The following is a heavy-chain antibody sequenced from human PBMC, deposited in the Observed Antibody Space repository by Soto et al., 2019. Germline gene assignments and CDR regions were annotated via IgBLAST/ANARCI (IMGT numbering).Heavy chain of an antibody. V-gene: IGHV3-33*01. CDR3: ARDYYDSSGYLPSLYYYYYGMEV. J-gene: IGHJ6*02. CDR2: IWYDGSNK. Sequence: PGWSLRLSCAASGFTFSSYGMHWVRHAPGKGLEWVAVIWYDGSNKYYADSVKGRFTISRDNSKNTLYLQMNSLRAEDTAVYYCARDYYDSSGYLPSLYYYYYGMEVWCQGTTVTVSS. D-gene: IGHD3-22*01. CDR1: GFTFSSYG.